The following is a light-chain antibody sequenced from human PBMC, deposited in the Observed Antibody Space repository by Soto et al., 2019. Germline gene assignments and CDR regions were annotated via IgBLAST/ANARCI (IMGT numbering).Light chain of an antibody. CDR2: GVS. J-gene: IGLJ1*01. CDR1: ISDFVVYNY. CDR3: SSHTISSALQV. V-gene: IGLV2-14*01. Sequence: QSALTQPASVSGSPGQSITISCTGTISDFVVYNYVPWYQQHPGKAPKLMIYGVSNRPSGVSNRFSGSKSGNTASLTISGLQADGEADYYCSSHTISSALQVFGTGTKVTVL.